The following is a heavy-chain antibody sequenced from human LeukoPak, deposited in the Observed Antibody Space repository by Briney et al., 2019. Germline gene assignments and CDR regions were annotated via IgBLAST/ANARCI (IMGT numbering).Heavy chain of an antibody. D-gene: IGHD3-10*01. CDR1: GFTFSSYA. CDR3: AKDYRGITMVRGANFDY. CDR2: ISGSGGST. Sequence: GGSLRLSCAASGFTFSSYAMSWVRQAPGKGLEWVSAISGSGGSTYYADSVKGRFTISRDNSKNTLYLQMNSLRAEDTAVYYCAKDYRGITMVRGANFDYWGQGTLVTVSS. J-gene: IGHJ4*02. V-gene: IGHV3-23*01.